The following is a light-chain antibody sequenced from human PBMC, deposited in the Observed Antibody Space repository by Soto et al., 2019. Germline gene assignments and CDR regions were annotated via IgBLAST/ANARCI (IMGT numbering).Light chain of an antibody. V-gene: IGKV3-20*01. CDR2: GAS. CDR1: QTVRNNY. CDR3: QQYGSSGT. J-gene: IGKJ1*01. Sequence: EIVMTQSPATLSVSPGERATLSCRASQTVRNNYLAWYQPKPGQAPRLLIYGASNRATGIPDRFSGSGSGTDFTLTISRLEPEDFAVYYCQQYGSSGTFGQGTKVDIK.